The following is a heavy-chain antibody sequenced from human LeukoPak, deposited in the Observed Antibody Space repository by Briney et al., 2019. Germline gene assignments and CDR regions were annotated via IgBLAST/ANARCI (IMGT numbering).Heavy chain of an antibody. Sequence: GGSLRLSCAASGFTFDNYGMSWVRQAPGKGLEWVSGINWNGGSTGYADSVKGRFTISRDNAKNSLYLQMNSLRVEDTALYYCARDTSGTIDYWGQGTLVTVSS. CDR1: GFTFDNYG. J-gene: IGHJ4*02. V-gene: IGHV3-20*04. CDR2: INWNGGST. CDR3: ARDTSGTIDY. D-gene: IGHD1-26*01.